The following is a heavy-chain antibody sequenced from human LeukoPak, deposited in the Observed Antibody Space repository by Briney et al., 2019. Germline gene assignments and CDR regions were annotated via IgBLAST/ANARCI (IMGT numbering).Heavy chain of an antibody. Sequence: QPGGSLRLSCAASGXTFSGYWMQWVRQAPGKGLVWVSRISRDGSTISYADSVKGRFTVSRDNAKNTLYLQMNSLRVEDTAVSFCGREGATVATQIDYWGQGTLATVFS. CDR1: GXTFSGYW. CDR3: GREGATVATQIDY. V-gene: IGHV3-74*01. D-gene: IGHD4-23*01. J-gene: IGHJ4*02. CDR2: ISRDGSTI.